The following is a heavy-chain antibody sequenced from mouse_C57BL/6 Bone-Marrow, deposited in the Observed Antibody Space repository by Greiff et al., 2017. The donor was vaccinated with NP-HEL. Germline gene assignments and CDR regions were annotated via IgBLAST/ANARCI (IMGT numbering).Heavy chain of an antibody. V-gene: IGHV14-4*01. CDR3: TITTVVEEGFAY. CDR2: IDPENGDT. CDR1: GFNIKDDY. D-gene: IGHD1-1*01. J-gene: IGHJ3*01. Sequence: VQLKESGAELVRPGASVKLSCTASGFNIKDDYMHWVKQRPEQGLEWIGWIDPENGDTEYASKFQGKATITADTSSNTAYLQLSSLTSEDTAVYYCTITTVVEEGFAYWGQGTLVTVSA.